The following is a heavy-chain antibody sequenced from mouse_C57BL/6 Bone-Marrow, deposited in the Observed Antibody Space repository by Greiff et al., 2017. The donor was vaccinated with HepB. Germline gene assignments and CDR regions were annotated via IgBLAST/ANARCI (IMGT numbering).Heavy chain of an antibody. V-gene: IGHV1-74*01. CDR1: GYTFTSYW. J-gene: IGHJ3*01. Sequence: QVQLKQPGAELVKPGASVKVSCKASGYTFTSYWMHWVKQRPGQGLEWIGRIHPSDSDTNYNQKFKGKATLTVDKSSSTAYMQLSSLTSEDSAVYYCAIYPETAQEGFAYWGQGTLVTVSA. CDR2: IHPSDSDT. D-gene: IGHD3-2*02. CDR3: AIYPETAQEGFAY.